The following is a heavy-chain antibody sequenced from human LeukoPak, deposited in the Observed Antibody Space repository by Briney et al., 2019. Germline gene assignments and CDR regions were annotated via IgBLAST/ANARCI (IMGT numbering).Heavy chain of an antibody. D-gene: IGHD2-8*02. J-gene: IGHJ4*02. V-gene: IGHV3-49*04. CDR1: GLAFDDFA. CDR3: SRNGLVDFDY. CDR2: IRRRAYGGAA. Sequence: AGGSLRLSCTTSGLAFDDFAMSWVRQPAGKGLEWVGFIRRRAYGGAAEYAASVKGRFIISRDDSKGIAYLQMNSLKTEDTAVYCCSRNGLVDFDYWGQGSRVIVSP.